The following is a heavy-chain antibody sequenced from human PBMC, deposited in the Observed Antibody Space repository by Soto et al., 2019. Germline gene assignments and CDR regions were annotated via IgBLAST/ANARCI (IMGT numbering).Heavy chain of an antibody. J-gene: IGHJ4*02. D-gene: IGHD3-22*01. CDR1: GGSFSGYY. CDR3: ARGSTLNDNSGYYYNFDY. V-gene: IGHV4-34*01. CDR2: INHSGST. Sequence: PSETLSLTCAVYGGSFSGYYWSWIRQPQGKGLEWIGEINHSGSTNYNPSLKSRVTISVDTSKNQFSLKLSSVTAADTAVYYCARGSTLNDNSGYYYNFDYWGQGTLVTVSS.